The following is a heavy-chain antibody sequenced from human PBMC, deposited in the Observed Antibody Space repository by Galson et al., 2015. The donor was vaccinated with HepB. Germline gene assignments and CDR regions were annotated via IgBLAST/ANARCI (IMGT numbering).Heavy chain of an antibody. V-gene: IGHV5-10-1*01. J-gene: IGHJ6*02. CDR3: AYLTYYDILTGSRGYYYYGMDV. CDR2: IDPSDSYT. Sequence: QSGAEVKKPGESLRISCKGSGYSFTSYWISWVRQMPGKGLEWMGRIDPSDSYTNYSPSFQGHVTISADKSISTAYLQWSSLKASDTAMYYCAYLTYYDILTGSRGYYYYGMDVWGQGTTVTVSS. CDR1: GYSFTSYW. D-gene: IGHD3-9*01.